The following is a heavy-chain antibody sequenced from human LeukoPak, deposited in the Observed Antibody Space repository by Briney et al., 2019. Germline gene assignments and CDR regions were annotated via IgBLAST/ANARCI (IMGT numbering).Heavy chain of an antibody. CDR1: GFTFSSYT. D-gene: IGHD6-25*01. CDR2: ISFDGSNK. Sequence: GGSLRLSCAASGFTFSSYTMHWVRQAPGTGLEGVAVISFDGSNKYFADSVKGRFTISRDNSKNTLYLQMNSLRAEDTAVYYCARSGSETQNWFDPWGQGTLVTVSS. J-gene: IGHJ5*02. V-gene: IGHV3-30*04. CDR3: ARSGSETQNWFDP.